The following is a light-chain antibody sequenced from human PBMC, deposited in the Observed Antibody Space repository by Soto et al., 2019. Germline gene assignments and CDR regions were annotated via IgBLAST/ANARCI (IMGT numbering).Light chain of an antibody. J-gene: IGLJ2*01. CDR3: GTWDYSLNTVV. V-gene: IGLV1-51*01. CDR1: SSNIGSYH. Sequence: QSVLTQPPSVSAAPGQKVTISCSGSSSNIGSYHVSWYQQFPGTAPKLLTYDNNKRPSGIPDRFAGSKSGTSATLGITGLQTGDEADYYCGTWDYSLNTVVFGGGTKVTVL. CDR2: DNN.